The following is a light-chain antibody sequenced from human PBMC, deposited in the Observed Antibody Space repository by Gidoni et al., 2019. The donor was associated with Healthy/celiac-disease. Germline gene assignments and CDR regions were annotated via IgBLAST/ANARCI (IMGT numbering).Light chain of an antibody. Sequence: DIQLTQSPSSLSASVGARFTITCRASQSISSYLNWYQKKPGKAPKLLIYASSSLQSGVPSRFSGRGYGTDFTLTISSLKPEDFATYYCQQSYSTPCTFGPGTKVDIK. J-gene: IGKJ3*01. V-gene: IGKV1-39*01. CDR2: ASS. CDR1: QSISSY. CDR3: QQSYSTPCT.